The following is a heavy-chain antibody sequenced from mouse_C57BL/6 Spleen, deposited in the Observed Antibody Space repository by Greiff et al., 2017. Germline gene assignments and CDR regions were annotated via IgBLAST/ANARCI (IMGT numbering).Heavy chain of an antibody. Sequence: VQLQQSGPELVKPGASVKISCKASGYSFTDYNMNWVKQSNGKSLEWIGVINPNYGTTSYNQKFKGKATLTVDQYSSTAYMQLNSLTSEDSAVYYCARGQGGSSYVGYWYFDVWGTGTTVTVSS. J-gene: IGHJ1*03. V-gene: IGHV1-39*01. D-gene: IGHD1-1*01. CDR2: INPNYGTT. CDR1: GYSFTDYN. CDR3: ARGQGGSSYVGYWYFDV.